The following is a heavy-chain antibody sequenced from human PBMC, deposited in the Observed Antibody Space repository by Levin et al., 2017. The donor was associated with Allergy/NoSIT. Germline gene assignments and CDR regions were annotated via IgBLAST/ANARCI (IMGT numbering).Heavy chain of an antibody. Sequence: ASETLSLTCTVSGGSISSSNHYWGWIRQPPGKGLEWIGSVYYSGNTYYNPSLKSRVTMSVDTSKNQFSLKLCSVTAADTAVYYCMRRAPQGGSCRGCWFDPWGQGTLVTVSS. J-gene: IGHJ5*02. CDR2: VYYSGNT. CDR3: MRRAPQGGSCRGCWFDP. D-gene: IGHD2-15*01. V-gene: IGHV4-39*01. CDR1: GGSISSSNHY.